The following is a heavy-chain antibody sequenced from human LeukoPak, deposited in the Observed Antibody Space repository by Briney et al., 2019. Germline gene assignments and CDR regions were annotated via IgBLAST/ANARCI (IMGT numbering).Heavy chain of an antibody. CDR3: AKDQSYYGSGRDAMDV. CDR1: GFTFSNYA. CDR2: ISGAGGRT. V-gene: IGHV3-23*01. J-gene: IGHJ6*02. D-gene: IGHD3-10*01. Sequence: GGSLRLSCAASGFTFSNYAMTWVRQAPGKGLEWVSSISGAGGRTYYAESVKGRFTISRDNSKNTLSLQMNSLSAEDTALYYCAKDQSYYGSGRDAMDVWGQGITVTVSS.